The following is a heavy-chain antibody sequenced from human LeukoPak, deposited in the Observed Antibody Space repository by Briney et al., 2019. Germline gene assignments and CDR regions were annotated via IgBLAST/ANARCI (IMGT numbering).Heavy chain of an antibody. J-gene: IGHJ4*02. V-gene: IGHV3-30-3*01. CDR1: GFTFSNYA. Sequence: PGRSLRLSCAASGFTFSNYAMHWVRQAPGKGLERVAVISYDASNKYYADSVKGRFTISRDNSKNTLYLQMTSLRSEDTAVYYCARDDYGDYGLLDFWGQGTLVTVSS. D-gene: IGHD4-17*01. CDR2: ISYDASNK. CDR3: ARDDYGDYGLLDF.